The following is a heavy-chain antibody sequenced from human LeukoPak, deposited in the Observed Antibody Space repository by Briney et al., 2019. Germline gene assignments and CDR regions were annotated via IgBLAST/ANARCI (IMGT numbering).Heavy chain of an antibody. CDR1: GFTFIDYS. D-gene: IGHD3-3*01. CDR3: SIRFDC. V-gene: IGHV3-48*02. CDR2: IDGSGDTI. J-gene: IGHJ4*02. Sequence: PGGSLRLSCAASGFTFIDYSMSWVRQAPGKGLEWVSYIDGSGDTIYYADSVKGRFTISRDNAKNSLDLQMNSLRDEDTAVYYCSIRFDCWGQGTLVTVSS.